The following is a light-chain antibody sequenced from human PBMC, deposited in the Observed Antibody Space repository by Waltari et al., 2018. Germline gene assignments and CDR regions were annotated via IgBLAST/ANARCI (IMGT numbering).Light chain of an antibody. CDR3: CSYAGSSTLV. V-gene: IGLV2-23*02. J-gene: IGLJ2*01. Sequence: QSALTQPASVSGSPGPSITISSPGPSSDVGSYNLVPWHQQHPGKAPKLMIYEVSKRPSWVSNRFSGSKSGNTASLTISGLQAEDEADYYCCSYAGSSTLVFGGGTKLTVL. CDR1: SSDVGSYNL. CDR2: EVS.